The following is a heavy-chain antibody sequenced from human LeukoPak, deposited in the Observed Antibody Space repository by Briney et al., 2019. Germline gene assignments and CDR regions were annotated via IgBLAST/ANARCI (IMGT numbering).Heavy chain of an antibody. CDR1: GFTFSIYS. J-gene: IGHJ4*02. V-gene: IGHV3-48*02. CDR3: ARERPQVDS. Sequence: PGGSLRLSCAASGFTFSIYSMNWVRQAPGKGLEWVSYISSSSSTIYYADSVKGRFTISRDNAKNSQYLQMNSLRDEDTAVYYCARERPQVDSWGQGTLVTVSS. CDR2: ISSSSSTI.